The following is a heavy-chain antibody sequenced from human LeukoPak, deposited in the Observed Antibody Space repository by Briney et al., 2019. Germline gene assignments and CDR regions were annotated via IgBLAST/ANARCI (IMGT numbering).Heavy chain of an antibody. V-gene: IGHV1-2*06. Sequence: GASVKVSCKASGYTFTGYYMHWVRQAPGQGLEWMGRINPNSGGTNYAQKLQGRVTMTTDTSTSTAYMELRSLRSVDTAVYYCARAPGDYNDRGGYYGYDYRGQGTLVTVSS. CDR3: ARAPGDYNDRGGYYGYDY. J-gene: IGHJ4*02. CDR2: INPNSGGT. CDR1: GYTFTGYY. D-gene: IGHD3-22*01.